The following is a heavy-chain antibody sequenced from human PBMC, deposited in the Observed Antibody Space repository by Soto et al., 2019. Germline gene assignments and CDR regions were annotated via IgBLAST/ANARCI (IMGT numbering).Heavy chain of an antibody. V-gene: IGHV4-59*01. D-gene: IGHD4-17*01. Sequence: SSETLSLTCTVSGGSISSYYWSWIRQPPGKGLEWIGYIYYSGSTNYNPSLKSRVTISVDTSKNQFPLKLSSVTAADTAVYYCARERGDLNFDYWGQGTLVTVSS. CDR2: IYYSGST. CDR1: GGSISSYY. J-gene: IGHJ4*02. CDR3: ARERGDLNFDY.